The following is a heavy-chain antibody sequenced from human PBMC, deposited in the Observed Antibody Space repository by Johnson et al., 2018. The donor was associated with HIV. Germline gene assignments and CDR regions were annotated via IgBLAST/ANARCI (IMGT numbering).Heavy chain of an antibody. CDR3: AKDPYSRKDAFDI. D-gene: IGHD1-14*01. CDR1: GFTFSSYW. V-gene: IGHV3-33*06. J-gene: IGHJ3*02. Sequence: QVQLVESGGGVVQPGRSLRLSCAASGFTFSSYWMSWVRQAPGKGLEWVAVIWYDGGNKYYADSVKGRFTISRDNSKNTVYLQMHSLRAEDTAVYYCAKDPYSRKDAFDIWGQGTMVTVSS. CDR2: IWYDGGNK.